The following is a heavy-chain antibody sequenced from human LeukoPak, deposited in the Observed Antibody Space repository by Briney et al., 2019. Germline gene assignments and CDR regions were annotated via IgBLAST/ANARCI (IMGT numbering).Heavy chain of an antibody. V-gene: IGHV3-30*04. CDR1: EFIFSNYA. Sequence: GRSLRLSCAASEFIFSNYAMHWVRQAPGKGLEWLIFISYDGSNKYYADSVKGRFTISRDNSKNTLYLQMNSLRAEDTAVYYCARDTYGSDYWGQGTLFTVSS. J-gene: IGHJ4*02. CDR2: ISYDGSNK. D-gene: IGHD3-10*01. CDR3: ARDTYGSDY.